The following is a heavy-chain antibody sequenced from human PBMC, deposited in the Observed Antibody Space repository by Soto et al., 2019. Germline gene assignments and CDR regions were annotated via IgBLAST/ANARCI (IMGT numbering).Heavy chain of an antibody. CDR1: GFTFSSYA. D-gene: IGHD3-22*01. CDR2: ISGSGGST. V-gene: IGHV3-23*01. J-gene: IGHJ3*02. CDR3: AKLRGGMIDGAFDI. Sequence: HPGGSLRLSCAASGFTFSSYAMSWVRQAPGKGLEWVSAISGSGGSTYYADSVKGRFTFSRDNSKNTLYLQMNSLRAEDTAVYYCAKLRGGMIDGAFDIWGQGTMVTVSS.